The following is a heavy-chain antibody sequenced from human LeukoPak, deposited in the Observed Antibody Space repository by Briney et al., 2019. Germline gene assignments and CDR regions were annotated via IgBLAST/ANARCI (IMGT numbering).Heavy chain of an antibody. Sequence: ASVKVSCKASGGTFSSYAISWVRQAPGQGLEWMGGIIPIFGTANYAQKFQGRVTITTDESTSTAYMELSSLRSEDTAVYYCATSQYYYDSSGYYWAFDYWGQGTLVTVSS. CDR3: ATSQYYYDSSGYYWAFDY. CDR1: GGTFSSYA. V-gene: IGHV1-69*05. J-gene: IGHJ4*02. D-gene: IGHD3-22*01. CDR2: IIPIFGTA.